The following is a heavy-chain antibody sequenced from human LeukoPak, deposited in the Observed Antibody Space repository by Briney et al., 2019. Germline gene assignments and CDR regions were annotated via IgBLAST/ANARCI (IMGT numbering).Heavy chain of an antibody. V-gene: IGHV1-8*03. CDR3: ARAQSIAAADHFDY. J-gene: IGHJ4*02. CDR1: GYTFTSYD. D-gene: IGHD6-13*01. CDR2: MNPNSGNT. Sequence: EASVKVFCKASGYTFTSYDINWVRQATGQGLEWMGWMNPNSGNTGYAQKFQGRVTITRNTSISTAYMELSSLRSEDTAVYYCARAQSIAAADHFDYWGQGTLVTVSS.